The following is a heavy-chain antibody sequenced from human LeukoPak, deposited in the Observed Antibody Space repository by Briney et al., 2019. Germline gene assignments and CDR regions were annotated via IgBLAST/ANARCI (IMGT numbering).Heavy chain of an antibody. J-gene: IGHJ4*02. V-gene: IGHV3-23*01. CDR1: GFTFSSYA. Sequence: GGSLRLSCAASGFTFSSYAMSWVRQAPGKGLEWVSAISGSGGSTYYAYSVKGRFTISRDNSKNTLYLQMNSLRAEDTAVYYCAKVGPTYYYDSASLLDYWGQGTLVTVSS. CDR3: AKVGPTYYYDSASLLDY. D-gene: IGHD3-22*01. CDR2: ISGSGGST.